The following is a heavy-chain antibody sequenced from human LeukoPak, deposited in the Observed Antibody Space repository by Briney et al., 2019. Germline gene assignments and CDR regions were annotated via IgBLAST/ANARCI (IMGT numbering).Heavy chain of an antibody. Sequence: PSETLSLTCTVSGGSLSSYYWTWIRQPPGKGLEWIGYIYFTGSTNYNPSLKGRVTMSVDTSNNQFSLRLTSVTAADTAVYYCARESMVYANTWFDPWGQGTLVTVSS. CDR2: IYFTGST. D-gene: IGHD2-8*01. CDR1: GGSLSSYY. V-gene: IGHV4-59*01. CDR3: ARESMVYANTWFDP. J-gene: IGHJ5*02.